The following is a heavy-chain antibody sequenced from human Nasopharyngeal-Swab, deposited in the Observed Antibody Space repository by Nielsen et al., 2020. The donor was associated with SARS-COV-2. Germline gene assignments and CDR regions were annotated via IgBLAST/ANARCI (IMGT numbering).Heavy chain of an antibody. CDR3: ARGAWVYGILTGYYGYYYYGMDV. J-gene: IGHJ6*02. V-gene: IGHV4-34*01. CDR2: INHSGST. D-gene: IGHD3-9*01. Sequence: WIRQPPGKGLEWSGEINHSGSTNYNPSLKSRVTISVDTSKNQFSLKLSSVTAADTAVYYCARGAWVYGILTGYYGYYYYGMDVWGQGTTVTVSS.